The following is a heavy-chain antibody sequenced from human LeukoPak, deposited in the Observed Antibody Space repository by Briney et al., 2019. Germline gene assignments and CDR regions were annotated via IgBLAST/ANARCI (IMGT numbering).Heavy chain of an antibody. CDR1: GVSISSSSYY. CDR2: IYYSGST. CDR3: ARRSAGKDAFDI. J-gene: IGHJ3*02. V-gene: IGHV4-39*01. Sequence: PSETLSLTCTVSGVSISSSSYYWGWIRQPPGKGLEWIGSIYYSGSTYYNPSLKSRVTISVDTSKNQFSLKLSSVTAADTAVYYCARRSAGKDAFDIWGQGTMVTVSS.